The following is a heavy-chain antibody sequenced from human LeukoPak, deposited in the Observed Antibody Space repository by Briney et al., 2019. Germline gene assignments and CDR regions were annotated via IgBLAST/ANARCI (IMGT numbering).Heavy chain of an antibody. CDR3: ARRISSSPEFDY. Sequence: AETLSPPCTVSDGSISSSSYYWGWIRQPPGKGLEWIGIIHYSGSTDYNPSLKSRVTIFADTSKNQFSLKVNSVTAADTAVYYCARRISSSPEFDYWGQGTLVTVSS. D-gene: IGHD6-6*01. CDR2: IHYSGST. J-gene: IGHJ4*02. V-gene: IGHV4-39*01. CDR1: DGSISSSSYY.